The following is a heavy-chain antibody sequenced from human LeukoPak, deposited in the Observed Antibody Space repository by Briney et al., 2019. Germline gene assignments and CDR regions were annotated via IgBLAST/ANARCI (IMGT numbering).Heavy chain of an antibody. CDR2: ISGSGGST. Sequence: GGSLRLSCAASGFTVSSNYMSWVRQAPGKGLEWVSAISGSGGSTYYADSVKGRFTISRDNSKNTLYLQMNSLRAEDTAVYYCAKSISHDYGVNWGQGTLVTVSS. J-gene: IGHJ4*02. CDR1: GFTVSSNY. CDR3: AKSISHDYGVN. V-gene: IGHV3-23*01. D-gene: IGHD4-17*01.